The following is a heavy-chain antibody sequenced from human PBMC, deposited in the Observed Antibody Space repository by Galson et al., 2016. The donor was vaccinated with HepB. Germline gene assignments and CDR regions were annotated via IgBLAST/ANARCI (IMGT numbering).Heavy chain of an antibody. CDR2: ITYDGINK. Sequence: SLRLSCAASGFSFSDYAMHWVRQAPGKGLEWVAVITYDGINKYYGNSAKGRFTPSRDNSNNTLYLQMNSLRTEDTAVYYCAKDWGQKGMALDYWGQGVLVTVSS. CDR3: AKDWGQKGMALDY. J-gene: IGHJ4*02. V-gene: IGHV3-30*04. D-gene: IGHD3-16*01. CDR1: GFSFSDYA.